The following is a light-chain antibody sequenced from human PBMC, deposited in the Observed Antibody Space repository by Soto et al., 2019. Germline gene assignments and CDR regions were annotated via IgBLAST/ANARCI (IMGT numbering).Light chain of an antibody. J-gene: IGLJ1*01. V-gene: IGLV2-11*01. CDR3: CSYAGSYSYV. CDR1: SSDVGGYNH. Sequence: QSALTQPRSVSGSPGQSVTMSCTGTSSDVGGYNHVSWYQQHPGKAPKLMTYDVSKRPSGVPDRFSGSKSGNTASLTISGLQAEDEADYYCCSYAGSYSYVFGTGTKVTVL. CDR2: DVS.